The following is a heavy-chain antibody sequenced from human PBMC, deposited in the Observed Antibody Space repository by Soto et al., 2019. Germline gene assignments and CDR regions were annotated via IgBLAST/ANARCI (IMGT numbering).Heavy chain of an antibody. Sequence: GASVKVSCKASGYTFTSYYMHWVRQAPGQGLEWMGIINPSGGSTSYAQKFQGRVTITRDTSTSTVYMELSSLRSEDTAVYYCARSKGGVLRYFDWLSYWGQGTLVTVSS. V-gene: IGHV1-46*01. CDR3: ARSKGGVLRYFDWLSY. CDR2: INPSGGST. D-gene: IGHD3-9*01. J-gene: IGHJ4*02. CDR1: GYTFTSYY.